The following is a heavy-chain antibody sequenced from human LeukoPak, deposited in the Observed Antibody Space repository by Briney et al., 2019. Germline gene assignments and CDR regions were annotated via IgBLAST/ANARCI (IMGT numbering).Heavy chain of an antibody. J-gene: IGHJ6*02. V-gene: IGHV1-2*02. CDR1: GYTFTDYY. Sequence: ASVKVSCKASGYTFTDYYIHWVRQAPGQGLECMGWINPNSGDTNYAQKFQGRVTMTRDTSISTAYMEVSRLRSDDTAVYYCARDPRLSGMDVWGQGTTVTVSS. CDR2: INPNSGDT. CDR3: ARDPRLSGMDV. D-gene: IGHD3-22*01.